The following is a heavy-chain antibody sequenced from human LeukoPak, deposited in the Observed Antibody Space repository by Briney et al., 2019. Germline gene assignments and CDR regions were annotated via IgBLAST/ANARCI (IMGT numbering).Heavy chain of an antibody. CDR1: GFTFSSYA. J-gene: IGHJ4*02. CDR3: AKDFYSGSSGWYFDY. V-gene: IGHV3-23*01. Sequence: GGSLRLSCAASGFTFSSYAMSWVRQAPGKGLEWVSAISGSGGSTYYADSVKGRSTISRDNSKNTLYLQMNSPRAEDTAVYYCAKDFYSGSSGWYFDYWGQGTLVTVSS. CDR2: ISGSGGST. D-gene: IGHD6-19*01.